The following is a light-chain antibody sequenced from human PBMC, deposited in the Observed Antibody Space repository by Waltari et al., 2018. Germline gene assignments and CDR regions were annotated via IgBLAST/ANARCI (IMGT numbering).Light chain of an antibody. CDR3: SSYAGSNNVVV. V-gene: IGLV2-8*01. Sequence: QSALTQSPSASGPPGQSVTISCTGISSDVGDYNYVSWYQQHPGKAPKAMIYEVSKLPSAVPGRFSGSKSGNTASLTVSGLQAEDEADYYCSSYAGSNNVVVFGGGTKLTVL. CDR2: EVS. J-gene: IGLJ2*01. CDR1: SSDVGDYNY.